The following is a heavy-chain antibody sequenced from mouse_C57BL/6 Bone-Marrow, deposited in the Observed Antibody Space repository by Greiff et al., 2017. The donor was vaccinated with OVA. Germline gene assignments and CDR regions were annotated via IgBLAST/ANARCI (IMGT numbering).Heavy chain of an antibody. CDR2: IRSKSNNYAT. Sequence: GGGLVQPKGSLKLSCAASGFSFNTYAMNWVRQAPGKGLEWVARIRSKSNNYATYYADSVKDRFTISRDDSESMLYLRMNNLKTEDTAMYYCVRHKDYYGLFAYWGQGTLVTVSA. D-gene: IGHD1-1*01. J-gene: IGHJ3*01. CDR1: GFSFNTYA. CDR3: VRHKDYYGLFAY. V-gene: IGHV10-1*01.